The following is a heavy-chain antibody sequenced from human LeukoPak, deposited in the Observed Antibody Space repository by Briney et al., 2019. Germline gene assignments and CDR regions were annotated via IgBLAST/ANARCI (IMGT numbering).Heavy chain of an antibody. Sequence: SETLSLTCTVSGGSISSYYWSWIRQPPGKGLEWIGYIYYSGSTNYNPSLKSRVTISVDTSKNQFSLKLSSVTAADTAVYYCARDHLRLGAMVTEEWYYYYYGMDVWGQGTTVTVSS. J-gene: IGHJ6*02. CDR3: ARDHLRLGAMVTEEWYYYYYGMDV. V-gene: IGHV4-59*01. CDR2: IYYSGST. CDR1: GGSISSYY. D-gene: IGHD5-18*01.